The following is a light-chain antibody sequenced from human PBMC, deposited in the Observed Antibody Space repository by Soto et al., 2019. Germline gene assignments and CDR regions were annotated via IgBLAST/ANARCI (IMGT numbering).Light chain of an antibody. J-gene: IGKJ4*01. CDR2: AAS. Sequence: DIRMTQSPSSLSASVGDRVTITCRASQSISSYLNWYQQKPGKAPKLLIYAASSLQSGVPSRFSGSGSGTDFTLTISSLQPEDFATYYCQQSYSTLLTFGGGTKVEI. CDR3: QQSYSTLLT. V-gene: IGKV1-39*01. CDR1: QSISSY.